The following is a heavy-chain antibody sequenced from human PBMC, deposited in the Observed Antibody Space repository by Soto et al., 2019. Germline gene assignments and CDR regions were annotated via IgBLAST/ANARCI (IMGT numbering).Heavy chain of an antibody. CDR3: ARPKVTGRWYHGMEV. CDR2: IYPGDSET. V-gene: IGHV5-51*01. J-gene: IGHJ6*02. Sequence: GESLKISCKGSGYSFTSYWIGWVRQMPGKGLECMGIIYPGDSETRYSPSFQGQVTISADKSISTAYLQWSSLKASDTAMYYCARPKVTGRWYHGMEVWGQGTTVTVSS. D-gene: IGHD2-15*01. CDR1: GYSFTSYW.